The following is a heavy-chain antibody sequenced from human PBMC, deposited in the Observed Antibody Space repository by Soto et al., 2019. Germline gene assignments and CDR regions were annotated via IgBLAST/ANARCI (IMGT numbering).Heavy chain of an antibody. J-gene: IGHJ4*02. D-gene: IGHD2-2*01. CDR3: ARLTGEYCSSTSCQDFDY. V-gene: IGHV4-59*08. CDR1: GGSISSYY. Sequence: SETLSLTCTVSGGSISSYYWSWIRQPPGKGLEWIGYIYYSGSTNYNPSLRSRVTISVDTSKNQFSLKLSSVTAADTAVYYCARLTGEYCSSTSCQDFDYWGQGTLVTVLL. CDR2: IYYSGST.